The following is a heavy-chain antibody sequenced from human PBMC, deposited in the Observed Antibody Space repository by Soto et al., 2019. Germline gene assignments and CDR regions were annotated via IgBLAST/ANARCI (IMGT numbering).Heavy chain of an antibody. V-gene: IGHV3-64D*06. CDR2: IGSNGAST. CDR1: GFTFIHSA. Sequence: GGSLRLSCSASGFTFIHSAMHWVRQAPGKGLEYVAAIGSNGASTFYPGSVKGRFIISRDDSKNTLFLQMNTLSPDDTDVYYCVRGGGAYAGSSLWFDSWGQGTLVTVSS. CDR3: VRGGGAYAGSSLWFDS. J-gene: IGHJ5*01. D-gene: IGHD3-16*01.